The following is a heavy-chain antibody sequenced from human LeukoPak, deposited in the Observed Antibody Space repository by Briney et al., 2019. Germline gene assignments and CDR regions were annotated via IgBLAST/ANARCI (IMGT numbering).Heavy chain of an antibody. D-gene: IGHD1-26*01. Sequence: ASVKVSCKTSGYTFTDYYIHWVRQAPGQGLEWMGWINPHSGDTNSAQNFRDRVTMTRDTSIDTAYMDLSMLRSDDTAVYYCAKSLIMGGSFYFNYWGQGILVTVAS. CDR3: AKSLIMGGSFYFNY. CDR1: GYTFTDYY. J-gene: IGHJ4*02. V-gene: IGHV1-2*02. CDR2: INPHSGDT.